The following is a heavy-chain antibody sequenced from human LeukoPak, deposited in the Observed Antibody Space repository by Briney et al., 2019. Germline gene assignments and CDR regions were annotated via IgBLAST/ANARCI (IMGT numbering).Heavy chain of an antibody. CDR1: GGSISSGGYY. D-gene: IGHD4-17*01. CDR3: ASDYGDYED. J-gene: IGHJ4*02. Sequence: PSETLSLTCTVSGGSISSGGYYWSWIRQPPGKGLEWIGEINHSGSTNYNPSLKSRVTISVDTSKNQFSLKLSSVTAADTAVYYCASDYGDYEDWGQGTLVTVSS. V-gene: IGHV4-39*07. CDR2: INHSGST.